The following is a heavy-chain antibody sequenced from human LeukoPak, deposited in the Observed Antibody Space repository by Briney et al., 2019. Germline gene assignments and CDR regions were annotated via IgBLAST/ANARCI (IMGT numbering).Heavy chain of an antibody. CDR1: GFTFSSYA. CDR3: AKVSEGYYYDNSGYFSLDY. D-gene: IGHD3-22*01. V-gene: IGHV3-23*01. CDR2: ISGSGGST. Sequence: GGSLRLSCAASGFTFSSYAMSWVRHAPGKGREWVSAISGSGGSTYYADSVKGRFTISRDNSKNTRYLQMNSLRAEDTAVYYCAKVSEGYYYDNSGYFSLDYWGQGTLVTVSS. J-gene: IGHJ4*02.